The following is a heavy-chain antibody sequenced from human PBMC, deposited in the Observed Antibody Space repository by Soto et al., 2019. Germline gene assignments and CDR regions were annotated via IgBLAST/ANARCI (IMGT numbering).Heavy chain of an antibody. Sequence: EVQLFESGGGLVQPGGSLRLSCAASGFTFSSHAMSWVRQTPGKGLEWVSAITNSGGSTYYADSVKGRFTISRDNSKNTLYLQMYALRAEDTAVYYCAKRGIASGDPIDYWGQGTLVTVSS. CDR1: GFTFSSHA. V-gene: IGHV3-23*01. J-gene: IGHJ4*02. D-gene: IGHD6-13*01. CDR2: ITNSGGST. CDR3: AKRGIASGDPIDY.